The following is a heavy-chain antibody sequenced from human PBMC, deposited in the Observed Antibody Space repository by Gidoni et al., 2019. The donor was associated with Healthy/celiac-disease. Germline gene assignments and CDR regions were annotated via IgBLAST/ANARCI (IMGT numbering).Heavy chain of an antibody. CDR2: ISSSSSYT. CDR1: GFTFSDYY. J-gene: IGHJ5*02. CDR3: ARTWNYGTGQGFDP. V-gene: IGHV3-11*06. Sequence: QVQLVESGGGLVKPGGSLRLSCAASGFTFSDYYMSWIRQAPGKGLAWVSYISSSSSYTNYADSVKGRFTISRDNAKNSLYLQMNSLRAEDTAVYYCARTWNYGTGQGFDPWGQGTLVTVSS. D-gene: IGHD1-7*01.